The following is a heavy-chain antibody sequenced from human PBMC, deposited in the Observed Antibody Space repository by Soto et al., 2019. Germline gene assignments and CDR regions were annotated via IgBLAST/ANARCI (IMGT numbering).Heavy chain of an antibody. CDR2: INPNSGGT. V-gene: IGHV1-2*02. D-gene: IGHD1-26*01. Sequence: ASVKVSCKASGYTFTGYYMHWVRQAPGQGLEWMGWINPNSGGTNYAQKFQGRVTMTRDTSISTAYMELSRLRSDDTAVYYCAGDTLLAGAGIARAIFLCSWGKGSRFT. CDR1: GYTFTGYY. CDR3: AGDTLLAGAGIARAIFLCS. J-gene: IGHJ4*02.